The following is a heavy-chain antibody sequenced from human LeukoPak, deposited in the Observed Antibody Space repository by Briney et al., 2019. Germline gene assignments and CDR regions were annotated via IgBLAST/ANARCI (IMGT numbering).Heavy chain of an antibody. Sequence: TSETLSLTCAVYGESLSNYYWTWTRQPPGKGLEWIGEINHSGSTNYNPSLKSRVTLSVDMSKNQFSLRLGSVTAADTAVYYCARGPSQFGYWGQGTLVTVSS. V-gene: IGHV4-34*01. CDR2: INHSGST. CDR1: GESLSNYY. J-gene: IGHJ4*02. CDR3: ARGPSQFGY.